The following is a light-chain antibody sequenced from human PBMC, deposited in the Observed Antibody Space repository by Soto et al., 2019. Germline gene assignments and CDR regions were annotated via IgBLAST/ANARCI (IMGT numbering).Light chain of an antibody. J-gene: IGLJ2*01. V-gene: IGLV2-14*01. Sequence: QSALTQPASVSGSPGQSITISCTGTSSDVGGYNYVSWYQQHPGKAPKVMIYDVSNRPSGVSNRFSGSKSGNTASLTISGLQAEDEADYYCSSYTSSSTPLFGGGTKLTV. CDR2: DVS. CDR1: SSDVGGYNY. CDR3: SSYTSSSTPL.